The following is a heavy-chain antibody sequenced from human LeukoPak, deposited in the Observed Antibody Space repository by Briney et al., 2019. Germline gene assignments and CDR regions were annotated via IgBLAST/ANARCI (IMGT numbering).Heavy chain of an antibody. V-gene: IGHV1-8*01. Sequence: VASVKVSCKASGYTFTSYDINWVRQATGQGLEWMGWMNPNSGNTGYAQKFQGRVTMTRNTSISTAYMELSSLRSEDTAVYYCARGRSYDFWSGYGFGSFLRDGIDYYYGMDVWGQGTTVTVSS. J-gene: IGHJ6*02. CDR2: MNPNSGNT. CDR3: ARGRSYDFWSGYGFGSFLRDGIDYYYGMDV. CDR1: GYTFTSYD. D-gene: IGHD3-3*01.